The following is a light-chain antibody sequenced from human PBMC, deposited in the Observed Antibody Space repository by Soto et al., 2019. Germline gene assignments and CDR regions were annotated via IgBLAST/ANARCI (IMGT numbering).Light chain of an antibody. CDR1: QSINSY. CDR2: SAS. V-gene: IGKV1-39*01. J-gene: IGKJ1*01. CDR3: QQSYSTPQT. Sequence: DIQMTQSPSSLSASVGDRVTITCRASQSINSYLSWYQQKLGKAPKLLIYSASSLQSGVPSRFSGSESGTDFILTISSLQPEDFATYYCQQSYSTPQTFGQGTRVEI.